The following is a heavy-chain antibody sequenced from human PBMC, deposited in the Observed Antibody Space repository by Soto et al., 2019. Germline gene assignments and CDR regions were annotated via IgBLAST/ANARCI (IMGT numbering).Heavy chain of an antibody. Sequence: PGGSLRLSCAASGFTFSSYSMNWVRQAPGKGLEWVSSISSSSSYIYYADSVKGRFTISRDNAKNSLYLQMNSLRAEDTAVYYCARGDLYGSSSGWFDPWGQGTLVTVSS. J-gene: IGHJ5*02. D-gene: IGHD6-6*01. CDR2: ISSSSSYI. CDR1: GFTFSSYS. CDR3: ARGDLYGSSSGWFDP. V-gene: IGHV3-21*01.